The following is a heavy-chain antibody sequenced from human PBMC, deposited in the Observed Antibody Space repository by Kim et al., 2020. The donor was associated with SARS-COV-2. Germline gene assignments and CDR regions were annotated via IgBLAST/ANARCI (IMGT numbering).Heavy chain of an antibody. CDR2: IWYDSSNK. J-gene: IGHJ4*02. D-gene: IGHD3-9*01. Sequence: GGSLRLSCAASGFAFSSYGMHWVRQAPGKGLEWVAIIWYDSSNKYHADSVRGRFTVSRDNSKNTLYLEMNSLRAEDTAIYYCAKGWPGYYDGSLVIDSWGQGVLVTVSS. V-gene: IGHV3-33*06. CDR3: AKGWPGYYDGSLVIDS. CDR1: GFAFSSYG.